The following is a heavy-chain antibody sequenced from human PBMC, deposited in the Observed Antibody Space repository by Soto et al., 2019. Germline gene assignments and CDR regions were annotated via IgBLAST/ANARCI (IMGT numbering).Heavy chain of an antibody. CDR3: TRGPPGDF. CDR2: ISTSGDTI. Sequence: GGSLRLSCAGSGFTFSLYELNWVRQAPGKGLEWVSYISTSGDTIYYADSVKGRFTISRDNAKTSLCLQMNRLRAEDTAVYYCTRGPPGDFWGQGTPVTVSS. CDR1: GFTFSLYE. V-gene: IGHV3-48*03. D-gene: IGHD3-10*01. J-gene: IGHJ4*02.